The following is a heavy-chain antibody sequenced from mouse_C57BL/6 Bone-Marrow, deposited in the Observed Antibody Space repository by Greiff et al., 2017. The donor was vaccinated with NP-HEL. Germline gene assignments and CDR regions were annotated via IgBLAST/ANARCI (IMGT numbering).Heavy chain of an antibody. CDR1: GFTFSDYG. Sequence: EVKLMESGGGLVQPGGSLKLSCAASGFTFSDYGMAWVRQAPRKGPEWVAFISNLAYSIYYADTVTGRFTISRENAKHTLYLEMSSLRSEDTAMYYCARLYYGYDCWYFDVWGTGTTVTVSS. CDR2: ISNLAYSI. CDR3: ARLYYGYDCWYFDV. V-gene: IGHV5-15*01. D-gene: IGHD2-2*01. J-gene: IGHJ1*03.